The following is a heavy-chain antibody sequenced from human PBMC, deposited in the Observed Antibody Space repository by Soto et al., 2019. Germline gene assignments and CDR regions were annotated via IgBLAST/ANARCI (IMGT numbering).Heavy chain of an antibody. CDR2: IYYSGST. CDR3: ARGGVDYYDSSGYGYAFDI. CDR1: GGSISSGGYY. D-gene: IGHD3-22*01. Sequence: QVQLQESGPGLVKPSQTLSLTCTVSGGSISSGGYYWSWIRQHPGKGLEWIGYIYYSGSTYYNPSLKSRVTISVDTSKNQFSLKLSSVTAADTAVYYCARGGVDYYDSSGYGYAFDIWGQGTMVTVSS. J-gene: IGHJ3*02. V-gene: IGHV4-31*03.